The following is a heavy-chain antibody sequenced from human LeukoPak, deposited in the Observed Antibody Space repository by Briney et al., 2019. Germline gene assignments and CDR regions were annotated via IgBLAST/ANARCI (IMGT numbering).Heavy chain of an antibody. CDR1: GFTFSSSA. Sequence: PGGSLRLSCAASGFTFSSSAMSWVRQAPGKGLEWVSALTGSGAGAYYADSVKGRFTISRDNSKNTLYLQINSLRAEDTAIYYCARVIRAAPGKGYFDYWGQGTLVTVSS. V-gene: IGHV3-23*01. CDR3: ARVIRAAPGKGYFDY. CDR2: LTGSGAGA. J-gene: IGHJ4*02. D-gene: IGHD6-13*01.